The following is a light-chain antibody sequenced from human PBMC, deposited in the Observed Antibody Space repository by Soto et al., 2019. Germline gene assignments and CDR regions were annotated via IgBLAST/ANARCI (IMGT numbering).Light chain of an antibody. CDR1: TSDVGVYNS. J-gene: IGLJ1*01. CDR3: CSYAGSYTYV. CDR2: DVT. V-gene: IGLV2-11*01. Sequence: QSALTQLRSVSGSPGQSVTLSCTGTTSDVGVYNSVSWYQQHPGKAPKLMIYDVTKLPSVVPDRFSGSKSGSTASRTISGLQAEECDEYYCCSYAGSYTYVFGTGTKLTVL.